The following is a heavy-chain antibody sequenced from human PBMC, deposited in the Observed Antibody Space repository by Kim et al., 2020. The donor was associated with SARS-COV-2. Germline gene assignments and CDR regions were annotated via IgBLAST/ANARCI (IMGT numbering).Heavy chain of an antibody. CDR2: ISSSSSYI. CDR1: GFTFSSYS. V-gene: IGHV3-21*01. CDR3: ARGDDYGGNVIDY. D-gene: IGHD4-17*01. Sequence: GGSLRLFCAASGFTFSSYSMNWVRQAPGKGLEWVSSISSSSSYIYYADSVKGRFTISRDNAKNSLYLQMNSLRAEDTAVYYCARGDDYGGNVIDYWGQGTLVTVSS. J-gene: IGHJ4*02.